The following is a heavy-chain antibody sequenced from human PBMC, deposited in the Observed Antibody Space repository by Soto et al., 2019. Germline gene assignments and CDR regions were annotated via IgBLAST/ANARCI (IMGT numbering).Heavy chain of an antibody. CDR3: ARDLAPSTYYDFWSGEPFDY. V-gene: IGHV1-18*01. CDR1: GYTFTSYG. Sequence: GASVKVSCKASGYTFTSYGISWVRQAPGQGLEWMGWISAYNGNTNYAQKLQGRVTMTTDTSTSTAYMELRSLRSDDTAVFYCARDLAPSTYYDFWSGEPFDYWGQGTLVTVSS. D-gene: IGHD3-3*01. CDR2: ISAYNGNT. J-gene: IGHJ4*02.